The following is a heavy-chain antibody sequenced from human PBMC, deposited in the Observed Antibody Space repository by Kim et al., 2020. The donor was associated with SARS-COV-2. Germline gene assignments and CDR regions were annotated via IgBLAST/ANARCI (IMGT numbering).Heavy chain of an antibody. J-gene: IGHJ6*02. D-gene: IGHD6-25*01. Sequence: SETLSLTCAVSGDSISSTHWWTWVRQPPGKGLEWIGDVYENGNTNYNPSLESRLTISVDKSKNQFSLNLKSLIAADTAVYYCARGRRRPGHYYGLDVWGRGATVSFSS. V-gene: IGHV4-4*02. CDR1: GDSISSTHW. CDR3: ARGRRRPGHYYGLDV. CDR2: VYENGNT.